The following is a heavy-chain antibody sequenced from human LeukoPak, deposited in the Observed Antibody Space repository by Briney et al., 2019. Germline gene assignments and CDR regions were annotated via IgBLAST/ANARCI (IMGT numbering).Heavy chain of an antibody. Sequence: ASVKVSCKASGYAFTSYDINWVRQATGQGLEWMGWMNPNSGNTGYAQKFQGRVTMTRNTAISTAYMELSSLTSEDTAVYYCARGPGKITIFGVVQYYYYYMDVWGKGTTVTVSS. CDR2: MNPNSGNT. V-gene: IGHV1-8*01. D-gene: IGHD3-3*01. J-gene: IGHJ6*03. CDR1: GYAFTSYD. CDR3: ARGPGKITIFGVVQYYYYYMDV.